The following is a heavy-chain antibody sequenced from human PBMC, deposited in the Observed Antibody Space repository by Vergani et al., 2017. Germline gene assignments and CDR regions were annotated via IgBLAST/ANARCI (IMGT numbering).Heavy chain of an antibody. Sequence: QVQLVESGGGLVKPGGSLRLSCAASGFTFSDYYMSWIRQAPGKGLEWVSYISSSGSTIYYADSVKGRFTISRDNAKNSLYLQMNSLRADDTAVYYCARPMRLGYCSSTSCYTGAFDIWGQGTMVTVSS. CDR1: GFTFSDYY. D-gene: IGHD2-2*02. V-gene: IGHV3-11*01. CDR2: ISSSGSTI. J-gene: IGHJ3*02. CDR3: ARPMRLGYCSSTSCYTGAFDI.